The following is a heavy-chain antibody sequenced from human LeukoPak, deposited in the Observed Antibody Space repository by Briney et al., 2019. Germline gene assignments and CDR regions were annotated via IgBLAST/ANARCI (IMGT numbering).Heavy chain of an antibody. D-gene: IGHD4-23*01. CDR1: EFTFSSYS. V-gene: IGHV3-21*01. CDR3: ARGRVNYGGDFDY. Sequence: PGGSLRLSCAASEFTFSSYSMSWVRQAPGKGLEWVSSISSSSIYIYYADSVKGRFTISRDNAKNSLFLHMNSLRAEDTAVYYCARGRVNYGGDFDYWGQGTLVTVAS. CDR2: ISSSSIYI. J-gene: IGHJ4*02.